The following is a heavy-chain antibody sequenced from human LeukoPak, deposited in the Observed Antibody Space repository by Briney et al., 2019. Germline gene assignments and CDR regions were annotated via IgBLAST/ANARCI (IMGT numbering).Heavy chain of an antibody. J-gene: IGHJ4*02. CDR3: ARSGMAVAATPWD. CDR2: IKQEGSEK. V-gene: IGHV3-7*05. CDR1: GFTFSTFW. D-gene: IGHD6-19*01. Sequence: PGGSLRLPCAASGFTFSTFWMTWVRQAPGKGLEWVAHIKQEGSEKYYVDSLKGRFTISRDNAKNSLYLQMNSLRAEDTAVYFCARSGMAVAATPWDWGQGTLVTVSS.